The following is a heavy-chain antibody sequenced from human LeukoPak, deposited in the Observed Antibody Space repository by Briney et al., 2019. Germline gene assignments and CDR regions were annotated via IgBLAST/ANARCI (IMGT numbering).Heavy chain of an antibody. CDR2: IIPIFGTA. CDR3: ARVRNDIVVVPAPLSDY. D-gene: IGHD2-2*01. Sequence: SVKVSCKASGGTFSSYAISWVRQAPGQGLEWMGGIIPIFGTANYAQKFQGRVTITADESTSTAYMELRSLRSDDTAVYYCARVRNDIVVVPAPLSDYWGQGTLVTVSS. CDR1: GGTFSSYA. V-gene: IGHV1-69*01. J-gene: IGHJ4*02.